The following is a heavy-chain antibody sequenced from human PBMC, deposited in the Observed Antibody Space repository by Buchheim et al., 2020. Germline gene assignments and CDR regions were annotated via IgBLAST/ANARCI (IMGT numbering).Heavy chain of an antibody. D-gene: IGHD2-2*01. J-gene: IGHJ4*02. Sequence: QVQLQESGPGLVKPSGTLSLTCAVSGDSISSNNWWTWVRQPPGKGLEWIGEVYHSGSTNYNPSLKSRVTISVDKSKNQFSLKLRSVTAADTAIYYCANILGGCSRTSCYLLHWGQGTL. CDR3: ANILGGCSRTSCYLLH. CDR1: GDSISSNNW. CDR2: VYHSGST. V-gene: IGHV4-4*02.